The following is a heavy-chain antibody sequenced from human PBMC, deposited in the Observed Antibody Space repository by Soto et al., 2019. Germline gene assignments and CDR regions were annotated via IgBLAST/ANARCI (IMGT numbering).Heavy chain of an antibody. J-gene: IGHJ3*02. CDR3: ARERGDIVVVVAATGGAFDI. V-gene: IGHV4-34*01. Sequence: SETLSLTSDVYGGSFSGYSWSRIRQPPGKGPEWIGETNHSGSTNCNPSLKSRLTIAVDTSKNRFSVKLSGGAAANTAVYYCARERGDIVVVVAATGGAFDIWGQGTMVTVSS. D-gene: IGHD2-15*01. CDR1: GGSFSGYS. CDR2: TNHSGST.